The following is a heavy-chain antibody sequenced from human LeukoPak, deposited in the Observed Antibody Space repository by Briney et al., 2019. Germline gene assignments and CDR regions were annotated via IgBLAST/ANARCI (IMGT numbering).Heavy chain of an antibody. CDR1: GYTFTSYG. Sequence: ASVRVSCKASGYTFTSYGISWVRQAPGQGLEWMGWISAYNGNTNYAQKFQGRVTMTTDTSTSTAYMELRSLRSDDTAVYYCARDLRYYYDSSEPIDYWGQGTLVTVSS. V-gene: IGHV1-18*01. D-gene: IGHD3-22*01. CDR3: ARDLRYYYDSSEPIDY. J-gene: IGHJ4*02. CDR2: ISAYNGNT.